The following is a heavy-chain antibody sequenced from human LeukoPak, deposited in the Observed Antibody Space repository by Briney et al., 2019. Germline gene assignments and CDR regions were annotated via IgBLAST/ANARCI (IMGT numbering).Heavy chain of an antibody. CDR2: INPNSGGT. CDR3: ARDDGYNYV. V-gene: IGHV1-2*02. J-gene: IGHJ4*02. CDR1: GYTFTGYY. D-gene: IGHD5-24*01. Sequence: ASVKVSCKASGYTFTGYYIHWVRQAPGQGLEWMGLINPNSGGTNYAQKFQVRVTMTRDTSISTAYMELSRLRSDDTAVYYCARDDGYNYVWGQGTLVTVSS.